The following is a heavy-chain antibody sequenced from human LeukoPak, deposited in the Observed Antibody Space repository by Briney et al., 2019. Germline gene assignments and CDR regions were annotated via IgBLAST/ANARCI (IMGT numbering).Heavy chain of an antibody. J-gene: IGHJ3*02. CDR3: ARDLGFSSGYAFDI. V-gene: IGHV4-4*07. CDR2: IYTSGST. Sequence: SETLSLTCTVSGGSISSYYWSWLRQPAGKGLEWIGRIYTSGSTNYNPSLKSRVTMSVDTSKNQFSLKLSSVTAADTAVYYCARDLGFSSGYAFDIWGQGTMVTVSS. D-gene: IGHD3-22*01. CDR1: GGSISSYY.